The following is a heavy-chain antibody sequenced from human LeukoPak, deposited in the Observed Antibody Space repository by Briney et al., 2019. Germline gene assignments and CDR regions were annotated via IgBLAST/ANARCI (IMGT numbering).Heavy chain of an antibody. Sequence: ASVKVSCKASGYTFTSYDINWVRQATGQGLEWMGWMNPHSGNTGYAQNFQGRVTMTRNTSISTAYMELRSLRSEDTAVYYCARLSSHYGDYKVDPWGQGTLVTVSS. J-gene: IGHJ5*02. CDR2: MNPHSGNT. V-gene: IGHV1-8*01. D-gene: IGHD4-17*01. CDR3: ARLSSHYGDYKVDP. CDR1: GYTFTSYD.